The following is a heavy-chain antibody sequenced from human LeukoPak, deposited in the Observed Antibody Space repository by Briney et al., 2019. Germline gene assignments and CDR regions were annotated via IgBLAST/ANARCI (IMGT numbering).Heavy chain of an antibody. CDR2: ISSSGDIE. D-gene: IGHD6-19*01. J-gene: IGHJ4*02. Sequence: GGSLRLSCAASGFSFNEYYMRWIRQAPGKGLEWGSDISSSGDIESYADSVKGRFSISRDNAEKSLFLQMNGLRAEDTAVYYCARERVAGTFDYWGPGIQVTVSS. CDR1: GFSFNEYY. CDR3: ARERVAGTFDY. V-gene: IGHV3-11*01.